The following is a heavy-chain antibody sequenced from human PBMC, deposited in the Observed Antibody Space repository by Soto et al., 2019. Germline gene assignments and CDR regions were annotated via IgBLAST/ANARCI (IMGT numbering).Heavy chain of an antibody. CDR3: AKDSKTDGAGRYRY. CDR1: GFTFSTFG. Sequence: EVQLEESGGGLVQPGGSLRLSCAASGFTFSTFGMNWVRQAPGKGLEWVSGISGSGGGTYYADSVKGRFTISRDNSKNTLSLQMNSLRAEDTAVYYCAKDSKTDGAGRYRYWGQGTLVTVSS. D-gene: IGHD3-10*01. V-gene: IGHV3-23*04. CDR2: ISGSGGGT. J-gene: IGHJ4*02.